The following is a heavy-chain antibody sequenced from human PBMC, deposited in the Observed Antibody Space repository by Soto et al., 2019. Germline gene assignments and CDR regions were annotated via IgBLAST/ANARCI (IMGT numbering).Heavy chain of an antibody. CDR3: AKDDCSSTSCYRGGNWFDP. D-gene: IGHD2-2*02. Sequence: EVQLLESGGGLVQPGGSLRLSCAASGFTFSSYAMSWVRQAPGKGLEWVSAISGSGGSTYYADSVKGRFTISRDNSKNTLYLQMNGLRAEDTAVYYCAKDDCSSTSCYRGGNWFDPWGQGTLVTVSS. J-gene: IGHJ5*02. V-gene: IGHV3-23*01. CDR2: ISGSGGST. CDR1: GFTFSSYA.